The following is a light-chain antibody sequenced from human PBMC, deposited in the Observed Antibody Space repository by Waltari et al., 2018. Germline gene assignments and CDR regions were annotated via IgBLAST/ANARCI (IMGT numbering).Light chain of an antibody. J-gene: IGLJ2*01. CDR2: EVS. CDR3: CSYAGSSTL. CDR1: SSDVGSYNL. V-gene: IGLV2-23*02. Sequence: QSALTQPASVSGSPGQSITISCTGTSSDVGSYNLVSWYQQHPGKAPKLMIYEVSKRPSGVSKRVAGSKSGNTASLTIAGLQAEDEADYYCCSYAGSSTLFGGGTKLTVL.